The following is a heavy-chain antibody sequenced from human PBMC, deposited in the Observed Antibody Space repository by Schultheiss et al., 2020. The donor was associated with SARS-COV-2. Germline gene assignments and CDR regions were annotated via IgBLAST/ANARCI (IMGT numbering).Heavy chain of an antibody. V-gene: IGHV4-61*08. Sequence: SQTLSLTCTVSGGSISSGGYYWSWIRQPPGKGLEWIGYIYYSGSTNYNPSLKSRVTISVDTSKNQFSLKLSSVTAADTAVYYCARDQIAAAVDYWGQGTLVTVSS. CDR3: ARDQIAAAVDY. CDR1: GGSISSGGYY. D-gene: IGHD6-13*01. CDR2: IYYSGST. J-gene: IGHJ4*02.